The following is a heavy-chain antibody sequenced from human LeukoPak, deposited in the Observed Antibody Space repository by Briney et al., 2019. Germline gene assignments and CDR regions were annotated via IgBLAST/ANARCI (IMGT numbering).Heavy chain of an antibody. CDR2: INPNSGDT. J-gene: IGHJ4*02. Sequence: GASVKVCCKASGYSFTDYCLHWVREAPGQGFEWVGWINPNSGDTNYAQKFQGRVTMTRDKSTSTAHMEMSRLRSDDTAVYYCARANFLYSSGTTCLYDYWGQGHLVTVSS. CDR3: ARANFLYSSGTTCLYDY. D-gene: IGHD2-2*01. V-gene: IGHV1-2*02. CDR1: GYSFTDYC.